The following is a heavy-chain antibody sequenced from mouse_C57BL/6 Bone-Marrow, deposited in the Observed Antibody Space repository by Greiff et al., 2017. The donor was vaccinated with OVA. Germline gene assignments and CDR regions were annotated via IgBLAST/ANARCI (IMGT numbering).Heavy chain of an antibody. J-gene: IGHJ2*01. CDR3: ARSGGNLLWHFDY. CDR1: GYTFTDYY. V-gene: IGHV1-19*01. CDR2: INPYNGGT. D-gene: IGHD2-1*01. Sequence: EVKLMESGPVLVKPGASVKMSCKASGYTFTDYYMNWVKQSHGKSLEWIGVINPYNGGTSYNQKFKGKATLTVDKSSSTAYMELNSLTSEDSAVYYCARSGGNLLWHFDYWGQGTTLTVSS.